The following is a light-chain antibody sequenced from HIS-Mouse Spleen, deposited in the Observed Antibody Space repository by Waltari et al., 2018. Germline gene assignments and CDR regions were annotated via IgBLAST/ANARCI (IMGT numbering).Light chain of an antibody. Sequence: SYELTQPPSVSVSPGQTASITCSGDKLGDNYACWYQQKPGHSPVLVIYQDSKRPSGIPERFSGSNSGNTATLTISGTQAMDEADYYCQAWDSSYSVFGGGTKLTVL. CDR1: KLGDNY. J-gene: IGLJ2*01. V-gene: IGLV3-1*01. CDR2: QDS. CDR3: QAWDSSYSV.